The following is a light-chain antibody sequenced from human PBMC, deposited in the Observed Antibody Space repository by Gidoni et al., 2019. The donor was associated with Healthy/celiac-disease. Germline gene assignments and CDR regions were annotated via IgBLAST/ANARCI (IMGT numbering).Light chain of an antibody. CDR2: GAS. V-gene: IGKV3-15*01. CDR1: QRVSSN. CDR3: QQYNNWPPDT. J-gene: IGKJ2*01. Sequence: IVMTQSPATLSVSPGERATLSCRASQRVSSNLAWYQQKPGQAPRRLIYGASTRATGIPARFSGSGSGTEFTLTISSLQSEDFAVYYCQQYNNWPPDTFGQGTKLEIK.